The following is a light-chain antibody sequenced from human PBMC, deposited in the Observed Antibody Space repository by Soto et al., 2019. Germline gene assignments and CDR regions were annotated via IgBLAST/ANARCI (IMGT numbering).Light chain of an antibody. CDR1: SSNIGAGYD. CDR2: DNI. CDR3: QSYDSSLSGSV. Sequence: QAVVTQPPSVSGAPGQRVTISCTGSSSNIGAGYDVHWYQHVPGTAPRLLIYDNINRPSGVPDRFSGSESGTSASLAITGLQADDEADYYCQSYDSSLSGSVFGGGTKVTVL. V-gene: IGLV1-40*01. J-gene: IGLJ3*02.